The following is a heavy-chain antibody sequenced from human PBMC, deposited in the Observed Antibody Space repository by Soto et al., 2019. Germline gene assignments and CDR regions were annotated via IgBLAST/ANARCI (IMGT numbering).Heavy chain of an antibody. CDR2: ISGSGGST. CDR3: AKGEYCTNGVCYLSYFDY. V-gene: IGHV3-23*01. J-gene: IGHJ4*02. D-gene: IGHD2-8*01. Sequence: GGSLRLSCAASGFTFSSYAMSWVRQAPGKGLEWVSAISGSGGSTYYADSVKGRFTISRDNSKNTLYLQMNSLRAEDTAVYYCAKGEYCTNGVCYLSYFDYWGQGTLVTVSS. CDR1: GFTFSSYA.